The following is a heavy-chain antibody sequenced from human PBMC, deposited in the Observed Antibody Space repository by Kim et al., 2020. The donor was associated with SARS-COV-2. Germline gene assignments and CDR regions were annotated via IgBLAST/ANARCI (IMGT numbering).Heavy chain of an antibody. CDR2: IRSKAYGGTT. J-gene: IGHJ6*03. CDR3: TRAHDIGSWAYYCYYYRGV. CDR1: GFTFGDNA. V-gene: IGHV3-49*04. Sequence: GGSLRLSCTAFGFTFGDNAMSWVRQAPGKGLEWVGFIRSKAYGGTTEYAASVKGRFTISRDDSKSIAYLQMNSLKTEDTAVYYCTRAHDIGSWAYYCYYYRGVWGKGTTVTVSS. D-gene: IGHD1-26*01.